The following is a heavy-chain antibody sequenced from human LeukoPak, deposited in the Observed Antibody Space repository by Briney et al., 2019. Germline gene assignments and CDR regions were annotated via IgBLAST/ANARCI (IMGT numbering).Heavy chain of an antibody. CDR2: VSSSSSYI. Sequence: PGGSLRLSCAASGFTFSSYGMNWVRQAPGKGLEWVSSVSSSSSYIYYADSVKGRFTISRDNAKNSLYLQMNSLRAEDTAVYYCARDSSLRGYSYEFDYWGQGTLVTVSS. CDR3: ARDSSLRGYSYEFDY. D-gene: IGHD5-18*01. CDR1: GFTFSSYG. V-gene: IGHV3-21*01. J-gene: IGHJ4*02.